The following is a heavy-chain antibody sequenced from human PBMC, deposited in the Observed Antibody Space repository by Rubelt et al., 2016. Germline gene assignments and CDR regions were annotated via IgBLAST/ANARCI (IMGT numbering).Heavy chain of an antibody. CDR1: TFTSYY. D-gene: IGHD5-18*01. Sequence: TFTSYYMHWVRQAPGQGLEWMGIINPSGGSTSYAQTFQGRVTMTRDTSTSTVYMELSSLRSEDTAVYYCARDGGIQLWTPVDYWGQGTLVTVSS. J-gene: IGHJ4*02. CDR2: INPSGGST. CDR3: ARDGGIQLWTPVDY. V-gene: IGHV1-46*01.